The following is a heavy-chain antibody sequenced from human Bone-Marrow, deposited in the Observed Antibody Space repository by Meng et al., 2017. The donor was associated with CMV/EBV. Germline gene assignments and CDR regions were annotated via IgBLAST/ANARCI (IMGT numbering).Heavy chain of an antibody. V-gene: IGHV4-39*07. J-gene: IGHJ5*02. CDR1: SIYY. Sequence: SIYYWGWIRQPPGKGLEWIGSIYYSGSTYYNPSLKSRVTISVDTSKNQFSLKLSSVTAADTAVYYCARDPSNYDFWSGYTVHWFDPWGQGTLVTVSS. CDR2: IYYSGST. CDR3: ARDPSNYDFWSGYTVHWFDP. D-gene: IGHD3-3*01.